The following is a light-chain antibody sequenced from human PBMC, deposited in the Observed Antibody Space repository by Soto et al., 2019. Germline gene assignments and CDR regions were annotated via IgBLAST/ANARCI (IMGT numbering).Light chain of an antibody. V-gene: IGKV1-39*01. CDR3: QQSHSLPFT. J-gene: IGKJ3*01. CDR1: QTIDRS. CDR2: DAS. Sequence: DVQMTQSPPSLSASVGDRVTITCRASQTIDRSLNWYQQKPGKAPNLLIYDASNLQSGVPSRFSGSGSRTDFTLTISGLQPDDFATYSCQQSHSLPFTFGPGTKVDI.